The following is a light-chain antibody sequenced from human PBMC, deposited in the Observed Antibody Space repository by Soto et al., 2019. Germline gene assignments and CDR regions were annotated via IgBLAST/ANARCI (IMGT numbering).Light chain of an antibody. CDR3: QQVGASPFT. Sequence: EIVWTRSPGTLSLSPGERATLSCRASQSVSSSFLVWYQQKVGQAPRLLIYATSSRATGIPDRFSGSGSGTDFTLTISRLEPGDFAVYYCQQVGASPFTFGPGTKVDIK. CDR2: ATS. J-gene: IGKJ3*01. V-gene: IGKV3-20*01. CDR1: QSVSSSF.